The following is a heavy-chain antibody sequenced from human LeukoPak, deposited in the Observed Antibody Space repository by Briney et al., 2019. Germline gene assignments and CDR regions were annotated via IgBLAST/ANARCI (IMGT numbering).Heavy chain of an antibody. V-gene: IGHV4-39*07. CDR1: SGSISTSNYY. J-gene: IGHJ3*02. CDR2: IFYSGST. D-gene: IGHD2-2*01. CDR3: ARVGYCSSTSCYPRTKGNDAFDI. Sequence: SETLSLTCTVSSGSISTSNYYWGWVRQPPGTALEWIGNIFYSGSTYYSPSLKSRVTISLDTSKNQFSLKLSSVTAADTAVYYCARVGYCSSTSCYPRTKGNDAFDIWGQGTMVTVSS.